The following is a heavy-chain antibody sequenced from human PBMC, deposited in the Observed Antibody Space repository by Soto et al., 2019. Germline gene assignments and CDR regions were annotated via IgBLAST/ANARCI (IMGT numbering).Heavy chain of an antibody. Sequence: GGSLRLSCAVSGFTFGSYWMNWVRQIQGKGLEWVAYIKPDGSATYYVDSVKGRFTISRDNAKNSLYLQMNSLRVEDTSVYYCARAGYCGPGCYYYFDYWGQGTLVTVSS. V-gene: IGHV3-7*01. CDR2: IKPDGSAT. J-gene: IGHJ4*02. CDR3: ARAGYCGPGCYYYFDY. CDR1: GFTFGSYW. D-gene: IGHD2-21*02.